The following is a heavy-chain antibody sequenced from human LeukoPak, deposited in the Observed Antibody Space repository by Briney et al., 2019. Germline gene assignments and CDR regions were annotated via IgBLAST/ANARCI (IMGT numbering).Heavy chain of an antibody. D-gene: IGHD3-10*01. V-gene: IGHV4-34*01. Sequence: MASETLSLTCAVYGGSFSGYYWSWIRQPPGKGLEWIGEINHSGSTNYNPSLKSRVTISVDTSKNQFSLKLSSVTAADTAVYYCAGVPFGDHYYGSGSYRYYYYYGMDVWDQGTTVTVSS. CDR1: GGSFSGYY. CDR3: AGVPFGDHYYGSGSYRYYYYYGMDV. J-gene: IGHJ6*02. CDR2: INHSGST.